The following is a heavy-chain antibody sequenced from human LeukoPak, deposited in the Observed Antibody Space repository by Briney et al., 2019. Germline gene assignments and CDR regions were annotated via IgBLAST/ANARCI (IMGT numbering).Heavy chain of an antibody. D-gene: IGHD6-13*01. CDR2: ISSSSSYI. Sequence: GGSLRLSCAASGFTFSSYSMNWVRQAPGKGLEWVSSISSSSSYIYYADSVKGRFTISRDNAKNSLYLQMNSLRAEDTAVYYCARRLGQQPNWFDPWGQGTLVTGSS. CDR1: GFTFSSYS. J-gene: IGHJ5*02. CDR3: ARRLGQQPNWFDP. V-gene: IGHV3-21*01.